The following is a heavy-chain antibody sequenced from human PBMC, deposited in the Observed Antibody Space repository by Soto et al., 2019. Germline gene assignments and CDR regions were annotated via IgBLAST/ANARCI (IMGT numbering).Heavy chain of an antibody. V-gene: IGHV1-69*12. CDR3: ARRLTRFGEGRWPILGYYYYGMDV. D-gene: IGHD3-10*01. Sequence: QVQLVQSGAEVKKPGSSVKVSCKASGGTFSSYAISWVRQAPGQGLEWMGGIIPIFGTANYAQKFQGRVTLTADESTSTASMELRSLRAEDTAVYYCARRLTRFGEGRWPILGYYYYGMDVWGQGTTVTVSS. J-gene: IGHJ6*02. CDR1: GGTFSSYA. CDR2: IIPIFGTA.